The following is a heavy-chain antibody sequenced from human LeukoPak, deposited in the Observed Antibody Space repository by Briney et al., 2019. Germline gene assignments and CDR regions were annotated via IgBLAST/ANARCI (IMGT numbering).Heavy chain of an antibody. CDR1: GFTFSSYS. V-gene: IGHV3-21*01. CDR2: ISSSSSYI. J-gene: IGHJ4*02. Sequence: GGSLRLSCAASGFTFSSYSMNWVRQAPGKGLEWVSSISSSSSYIYYADSVKGRFTISRDNAKNSLYLQMNSLRVEDTSIYYCVKVAKYYYGSETYYFFEHWGQGTPVTASS. D-gene: IGHD3-10*01. CDR3: VKVAKYYYGSETYYFFEH.